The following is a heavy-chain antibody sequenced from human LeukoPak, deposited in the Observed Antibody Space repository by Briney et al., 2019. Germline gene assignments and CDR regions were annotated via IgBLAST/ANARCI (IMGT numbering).Heavy chain of an antibody. CDR1: GFTFSSRS. CDR2: IRYDGSIQ. J-gene: IGHJ4*02. V-gene: IGHV3-30*02. D-gene: IGHD4-11*01. Sequence: GGSLRLSCAASGFTFSSRSMHWVRQTPGKGPEWVAFIRYDGSIQYYADSVKGRFTISRDNSKNTLYLQMNSLGPEDTAMYYCAKDRHDHSDYVLLFDYWGQGTLVTVSS. CDR3: AKDRHDHSDYVLLFDY.